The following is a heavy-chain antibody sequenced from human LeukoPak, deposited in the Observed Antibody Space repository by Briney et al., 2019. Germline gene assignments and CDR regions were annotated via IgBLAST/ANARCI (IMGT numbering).Heavy chain of an antibody. J-gene: IGHJ4*02. CDR2: IYPRDSDT. D-gene: IGHD6-25*01. CDR3: ARLLAAPYYINY. CDR1: GYKFTNYW. Sequence: GESLQISCKGSGYKFTNYWIAWVRQMPGQGLEWLGIIYPRDSDTRYSPSFQWQVTISVDTSTDTAYLQWSSLKASDTAMYYCARLLAAPYYINYWGQGTLVTVSS. V-gene: IGHV5-51*01.